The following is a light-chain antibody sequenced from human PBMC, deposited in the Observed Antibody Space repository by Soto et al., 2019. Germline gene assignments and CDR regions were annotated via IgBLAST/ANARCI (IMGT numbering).Light chain of an antibody. V-gene: IGKV1-33*01. CDR2: DAS. Sequence: DSQMTQSPSSLSASVGDRVTITCQASQEISNYLNWYQRKPGKAPKLLIYDASNLETGVPSRFSGSGSGTEFTFTIDSLQPEDIATYYCQQYDNLPLTVGGGTKVDIK. CDR3: QQYDNLPLT. CDR1: QEISNY. J-gene: IGKJ4*01.